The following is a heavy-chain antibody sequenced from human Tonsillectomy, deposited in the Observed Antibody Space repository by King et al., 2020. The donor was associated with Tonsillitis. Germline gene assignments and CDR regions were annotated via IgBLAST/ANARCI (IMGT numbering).Heavy chain of an antibody. V-gene: IGHV3-21*01. CDR3: ASELTYYYDSSGPVDC. CDR2: ISTSSSYI. CDR1: GFTFSSYS. D-gene: IGHD3-22*01. J-gene: IGHJ4*02. Sequence: VQLVESGGGLVKPGGSLRLSCAASGFTFSSYSMNWVRQAPGKGLEWVSSISTSSSYIYYADSVKGRFTISRDNAKNSLYLQMNSLRAEDTAVYYCASELTYYYDSSGPVDCWGQGTLVTVFS.